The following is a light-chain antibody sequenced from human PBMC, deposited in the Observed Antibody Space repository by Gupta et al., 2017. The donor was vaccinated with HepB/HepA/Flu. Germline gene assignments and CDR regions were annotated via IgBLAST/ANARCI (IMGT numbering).Light chain of an antibody. CDR3: QTGGSGIGYA. V-gene: IGLV4-69*01. CDR1: SGPSSYA. Sequence: QLVLTQSPSASASLGASVTLTCTLSSGPSSYAIAWHQQQPEKGPRDLRKVNSDGSHTKGDGIPDRFSGSSSGAERYLTIASLQAEDEADYYCQTGGSGIGYAFGTGTKVTVL. J-gene: IGLJ1*01. CDR2: VNSDGSH.